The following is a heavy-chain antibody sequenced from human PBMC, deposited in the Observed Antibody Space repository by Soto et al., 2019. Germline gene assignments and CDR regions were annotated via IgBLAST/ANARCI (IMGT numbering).Heavy chain of an antibody. CDR2: IYYSGST. V-gene: IGHV4-39*01. CDR3: AKSGYRYCSTTSCYNFDY. CDR1: GVSISSSDYY. D-gene: IGHD2-2*02. Sequence: QLQLQESGPGLVKPSETLSLTCTVSGVSISSSDYYWGWIRQPPGKGLEWIWSIYYSGSTYYNPSLKSRVIISVDTSKNQFSLKLSSVTAADTAVYSCAKSGYRYCSTTSCYNFDYWGQGTLVTVSS. J-gene: IGHJ4*02.